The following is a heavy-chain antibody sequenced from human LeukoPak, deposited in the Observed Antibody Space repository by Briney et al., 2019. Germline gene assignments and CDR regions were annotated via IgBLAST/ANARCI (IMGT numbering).Heavy chain of an antibody. Sequence: PGGSLRLSCAASGFTFSSYGMHCVRQAPGKGLEWVAFIRYDGSNKYYADSVKGRFTISRDNSKNTLYLQMNSLRAEDTAVYYCAKELEAYCGGDCYSNFDYWGQGTLVTVSS. CDR3: AKELEAYCGGDCYSNFDY. CDR1: GFTFSSYG. CDR2: IRYDGSNK. D-gene: IGHD2-21*01. V-gene: IGHV3-30*02. J-gene: IGHJ4*02.